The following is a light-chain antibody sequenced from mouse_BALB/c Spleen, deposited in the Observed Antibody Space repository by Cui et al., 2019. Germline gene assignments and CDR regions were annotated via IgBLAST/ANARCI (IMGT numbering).Light chain of an antibody. V-gene: IGKV12-46*01. CDR3: QHFWGTPLT. Sequence: DIQMTQSAAAVSVSVGETVTITCRASENIYSNLAWYQQKQGKSPQLLVYAATNLADGVPSRFSGSGSGTQYSLKINSLQSEDFGSYYCQHFWGTPLTFGAGTKLELK. J-gene: IGKJ5*01. CDR1: ENIYSN. CDR2: AAT.